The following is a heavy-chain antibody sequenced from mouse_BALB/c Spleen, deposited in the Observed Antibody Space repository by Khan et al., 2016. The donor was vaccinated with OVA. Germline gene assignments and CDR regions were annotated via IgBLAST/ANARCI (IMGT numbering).Heavy chain of an antibody. CDR1: GFTFSSFA. D-gene: IGHD2-1*01. CDR3: VNGNYGWFAY. Sequence: EVELVESGGGLVKPGGSLKLSCAASGFTFSSFAMSWVRQTPEKSLEWVATISSAGTYTFYPDSLKGRFTISRDNAKNTLYLQMNSLRSEDTAMYYCVNGNYGWFAYWGQGTLVTVSA. J-gene: IGHJ3*01. CDR2: ISSAGTYT. V-gene: IGHV5-9-1*01.